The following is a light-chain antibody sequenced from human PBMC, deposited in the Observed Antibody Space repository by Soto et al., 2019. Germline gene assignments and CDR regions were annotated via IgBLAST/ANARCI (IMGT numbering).Light chain of an antibody. CDR3: QQYNNWPLT. J-gene: IGKJ4*01. CDR1: QSVRSS. Sequence: EIVMTQSPATLSVSPGEGATLSCRASQSVRSSLAWYQQIPGQAPRLLIFDASTRATGIPARFSGSGSGTDFSLTISNLHPEDFAVYYCQQYNNWPLTLGGGTKVDIK. CDR2: DAS. V-gene: IGKV3-15*01.